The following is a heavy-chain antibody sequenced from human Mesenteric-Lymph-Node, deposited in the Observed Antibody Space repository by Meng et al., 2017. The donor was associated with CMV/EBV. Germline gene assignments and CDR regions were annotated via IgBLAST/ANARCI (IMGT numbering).Heavy chain of an antibody. Sequence: FSTYRMSWVRQAPGKGLEWVSSITTTSTYIYYADSVRGRFTISRDNAKNSLYLQTNSLRAEDTAVYYCARDGGYCSGTSCYDWYFDLWGRGTLVTVSS. J-gene: IGHJ2*01. V-gene: IGHV3-21*01. D-gene: IGHD2-2*01. CDR3: ARDGGYCSGTSCYDWYFDL. CDR2: ITTTSTYI. CDR1: FSTYR.